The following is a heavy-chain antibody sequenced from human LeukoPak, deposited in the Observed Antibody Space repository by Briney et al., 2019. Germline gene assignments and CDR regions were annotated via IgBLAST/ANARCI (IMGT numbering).Heavy chain of an antibody. D-gene: IGHD3-9*01. V-gene: IGHV3-64D*06. J-gene: IGHJ3*02. CDR3: VKSAGFDWLSPLDAFDI. Sequence: GGSLRLSCSASGFTFSRYAMHWVRQAPGKGLEYVSAISSSGGSTYYADSVKGRFTISRDNSKDTLYLQMSSLRAEDTTVYYCVKSAGFDWLSPLDAFDICGQGTMVTVSS. CDR1: GFTFSRYA. CDR2: ISSSGGST.